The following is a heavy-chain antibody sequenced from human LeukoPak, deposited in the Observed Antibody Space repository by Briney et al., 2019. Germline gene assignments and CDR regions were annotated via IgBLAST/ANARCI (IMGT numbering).Heavy chain of an antibody. CDR1: GFTFGDYA. V-gene: IGHV3-49*04. D-gene: IGHD5-24*01. J-gene: IGHJ6*03. CDR2: IRSKAYGGTT. Sequence: GGSLRLSCTASGFTFGDYAMSWVRQAPGKGLEWVGFIRSKAYGGTTEYAASVKGRFTISRDDSKSIAYLQMNSLKTEDTAVYYCTRDRVIEMATIRYYYYYYMDVWGKGTTVTISS. CDR3: TRDRVIEMATIRYYYYYYMDV.